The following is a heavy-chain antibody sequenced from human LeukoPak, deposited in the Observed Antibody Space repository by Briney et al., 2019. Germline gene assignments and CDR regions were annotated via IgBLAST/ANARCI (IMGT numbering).Heavy chain of an antibody. CDR1: GGSFSGYY. D-gene: IGHD6-13*01. V-gene: IGHV4-34*01. CDR2: INHSGST. J-gene: IGHJ4*02. CDR3: ARGIRKGIAAAGY. Sequence: SETLSLTCAVYGGSFSGYYWSWIRQPPGKGLEWIGEINHSGSTNYNPSLKSRVTISVDTSKNQFSLKLSSVTAADTAVYYCARGIRKGIAAAGYWGQGTLVTVSA.